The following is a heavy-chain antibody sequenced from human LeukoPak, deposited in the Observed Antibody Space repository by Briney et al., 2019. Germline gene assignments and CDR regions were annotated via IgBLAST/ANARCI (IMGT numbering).Heavy chain of an antibody. J-gene: IGHJ4*02. D-gene: IGHD1-26*01. CDR3: ARVSESYHDY. V-gene: IGHV3-48*03. CDR2: ISSSGSTI. CDR1: GFTFSSFE. Sequence: GGSLRLSCAASGFTFSSFEMNWVRQAPGKGLECVSYISSSGSTIYYADSVKGRFTISRDNAKNSLYLQMNSLRADDTAVYYCARVSESYHDYWGQGTLVTVSS.